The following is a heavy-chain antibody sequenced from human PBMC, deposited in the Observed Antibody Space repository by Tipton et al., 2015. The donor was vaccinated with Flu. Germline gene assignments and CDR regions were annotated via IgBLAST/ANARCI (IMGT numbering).Heavy chain of an antibody. CDR1: GGSISSEDYY. J-gene: IGHJ4*02. CDR3: ARGSGSGTYVIFYF. D-gene: IGHD3-10*01. Sequence: LRLSCTVSGGSISSEDYYWSWIRQPAGKGLEWIGRVYASGSTKYNPSLKSRVTMSVDTSKNEFSLKLSSVTAADTAVYYCARGSGSGTYVIFYFWGQGTLVTVSS. V-gene: IGHV4-61*02. CDR2: VYASGST.